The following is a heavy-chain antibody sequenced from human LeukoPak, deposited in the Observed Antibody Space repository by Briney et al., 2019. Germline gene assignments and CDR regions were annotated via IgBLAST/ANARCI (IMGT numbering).Heavy chain of an antibody. CDR1: GGTFSSYA. V-gene: IGHV1-69*13. Sequence: ASVKVSCKASGGTFSSYAISWVRQAPGQGLEWMGGIIPIFGTANYAQKFQGRVTITADESTSTAYMELSSLRSEDTAVYYCARDPVYDSSGHPFDYWGQGTLVTVSS. CDR3: ARDPVYDSSGHPFDY. D-gene: IGHD3-22*01. J-gene: IGHJ4*02. CDR2: IIPIFGTA.